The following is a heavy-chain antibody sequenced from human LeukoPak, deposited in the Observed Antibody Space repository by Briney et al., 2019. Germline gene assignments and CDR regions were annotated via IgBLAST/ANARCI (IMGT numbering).Heavy chain of an antibody. CDR2: ISSDGGPK. J-gene: IGHJ4*02. Sequence: QPGGSLRLSCAASGFTFSSYPKHWVRQAPGKGLEWLAVISSDGGPKYYADSVQGRFTASRDNSQNTLSLQMNSLRPEDTAVFYCARKGSSSWYGGGWDYWGQGVLVTVSS. D-gene: IGHD6-13*01. CDR3: ARKGSSSWYGGGWDY. CDR1: GFTFSSYP. V-gene: IGHV3-30-3*01.